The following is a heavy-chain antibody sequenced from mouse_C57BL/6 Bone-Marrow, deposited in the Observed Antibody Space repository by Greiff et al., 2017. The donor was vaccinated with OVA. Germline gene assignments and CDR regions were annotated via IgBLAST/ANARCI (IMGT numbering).Heavy chain of an antibody. J-gene: IGHJ1*03. CDR1: GFNIKDDY. D-gene: IGHD2-3*01. V-gene: IGHV14-4*01. Sequence: EVKLQESGAELVRPGASVKLSCTASGFNIKDDYMHWVKQRPEQGLEWIGWIDPENGDTEYASKFQGKATITADTSSNTAYLQLSSLTSEDTAVYYCIYDGYYWYFDVWGTGTTVTVSS. CDR3: IYDGYYWYFDV. CDR2: IDPENGDT.